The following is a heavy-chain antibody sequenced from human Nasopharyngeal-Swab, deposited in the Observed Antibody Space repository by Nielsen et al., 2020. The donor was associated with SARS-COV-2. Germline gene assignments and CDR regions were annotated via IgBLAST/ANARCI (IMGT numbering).Heavy chain of an antibody. V-gene: IGHV3-11*06. Sequence: GESLKISCAASGFTFSDYYMSWIRQAPGKGLEWVSYISSSSSYTNYADSVKGRFTISRDNAKNSLYLQVNSLRAEDTAVYYCARDPGRWVRGVYYWGQGTLVTVSS. D-gene: IGHD3-10*01. J-gene: IGHJ4*02. CDR3: ARDPGRWVRGVYY. CDR1: GFTFSDYY. CDR2: ISSSSSYT.